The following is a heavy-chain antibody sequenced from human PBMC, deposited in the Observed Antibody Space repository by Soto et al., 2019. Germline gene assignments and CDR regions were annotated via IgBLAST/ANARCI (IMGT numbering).Heavy chain of an antibody. CDR2: IKQDGSEK. CDR1: GFRFRDYW. Sequence: EVQLVESGGGLVQPGGSLRLSCAASGFRFRDYWMYWVRQTPGKGLEWVANIKQDGSEKYYVDSVKGRFTISRDNARNSLFLQMDGLRAEDTAVYFCARVTTMGGYWGQGTLVNVSS. D-gene: IGHD4-17*01. V-gene: IGHV3-7*01. J-gene: IGHJ4*02. CDR3: ARVTTMGGY.